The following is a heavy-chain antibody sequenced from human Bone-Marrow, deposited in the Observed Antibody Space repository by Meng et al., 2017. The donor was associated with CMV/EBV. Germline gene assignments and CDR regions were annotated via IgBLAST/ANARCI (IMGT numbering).Heavy chain of an antibody. CDR3: ATPSPGWNYPVDY. V-gene: IGHV1-2*02. Sequence: ASVKVSCKASGYTFTGYYMHWVRQAPGQGLEWMGWINPNSGGTNYAQKFQGRVTMTRDTSISTAYMELSRLRSDDTAVYYCATPSPGWNYPVDYWGHGTLVTVSS. CDR2: INPNSGGT. CDR1: GYTFTGYY. D-gene: IGHD1-7*01. J-gene: IGHJ4*01.